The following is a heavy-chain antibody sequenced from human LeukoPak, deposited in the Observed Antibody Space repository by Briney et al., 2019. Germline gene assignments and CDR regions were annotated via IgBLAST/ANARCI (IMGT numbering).Heavy chain of an antibody. D-gene: IGHD3-10*01. CDR2: ISWNSGST. CDR3: AKDNWRYGSGTLTRYYYYGMDV. V-gene: IGHV3-9*01. J-gene: IGHJ6*02. Sequence: GRSLRLSCAASGFTFDDYAMHWVRQAPGKGLEWVSGISWNSGSTGYADSVKGRFTISRDNAKNSLYLQMNSLRAEDTALYYCAKDNWRYGSGTLTRYYYYGMDVWGQGTTVTVSS. CDR1: GFTFDDYA.